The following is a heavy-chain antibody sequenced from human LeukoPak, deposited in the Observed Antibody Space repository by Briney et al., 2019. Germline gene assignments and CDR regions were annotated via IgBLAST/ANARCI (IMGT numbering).Heavy chain of an antibody. Sequence: QPGGSLRLSCAASGFTVSSNYMSWVRQAPGKGLEWVSVIYSGGSTYYADSVKGRFTISRDNSKNTLYLQMNSLRVEDTALYYCARAYGSSGYYQLPIDYWGQGTLVTVSA. CDR2: IYSGGST. CDR3: ARAYGSSGYYQLPIDY. J-gene: IGHJ4*02. CDR1: GFTVSSNY. D-gene: IGHD3-22*01. V-gene: IGHV3-66*01.